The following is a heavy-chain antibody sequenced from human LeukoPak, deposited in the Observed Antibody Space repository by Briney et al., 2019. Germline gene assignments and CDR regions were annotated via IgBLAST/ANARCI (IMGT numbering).Heavy chain of an antibody. CDR2: IRYDGSNK. V-gene: IGHV3-30*02. CDR1: GFTFSSYG. J-gene: IGHJ4*02. Sequence: GGSLRLSCAASGFTFSSYGMHWVRQAPGKGLEWVAFIRYDGSNKYYADSVKGRFTISRDNSKNTLYLQMNSLRAEDTAVYYCARGGTTPIDYWGQGTLVTVSS. D-gene: IGHD3-16*01. CDR3: ARGGTTPIDY.